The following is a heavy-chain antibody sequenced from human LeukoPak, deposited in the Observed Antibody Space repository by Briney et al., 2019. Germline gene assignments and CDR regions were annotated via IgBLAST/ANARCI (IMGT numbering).Heavy chain of an antibody. D-gene: IGHD3-22*01. J-gene: IGHJ4*02. CDR3: ARGTYYYDSSGFDY. Sequence: PGGSLRLSCVASGFTFSSYAMSWVRQAPGKGLEWVSTISGSGDNTYYADSVKGRFTISRDNSKNSLYLQMNSLRAEDTAVYYCARGTYYYDSSGFDYWGQGTLVTVSS. V-gene: IGHV3-23*01. CDR1: GFTFSSYA. CDR2: ISGSGDNT.